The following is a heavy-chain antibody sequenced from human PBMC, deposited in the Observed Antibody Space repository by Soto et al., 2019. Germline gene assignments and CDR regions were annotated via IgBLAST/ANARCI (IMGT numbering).Heavy chain of an antibody. CDR2: ILNDGSNR. J-gene: IGHJ6*02. D-gene: IGHD3-10*01. V-gene: IGHV3-33*01. Sequence: QVQLVESGGGVVQPGRSLTLSCAASGFTFSNYGMHWVRRAPGKGLEGVAVILNDGSNRYHADSAKDRFTISRDNSKNTLYLQMNSLRAEDTAVYYCARDDEYSGNGMDVWGQGTTVTVS. CDR1: GFTFSNYG. CDR3: ARDDEYSGNGMDV.